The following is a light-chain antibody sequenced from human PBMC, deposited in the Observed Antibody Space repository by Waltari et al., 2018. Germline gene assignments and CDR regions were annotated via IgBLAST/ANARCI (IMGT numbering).Light chain of an antibody. V-gene: IGKV1-12*01. J-gene: IGKJ4*01. CDR3: QQANSFPPLT. CDR1: QGISSW. Sequence: DIQMTQSPSSVSASVGDRVTITCRASQGISSWLAWDQQKPGKAPQLLLYAASSLQGAVPSRFSGSGSGTDFTLTISSLQPADFATYFCQQANSFPPLTFGGGTKVEIK. CDR2: AAS.